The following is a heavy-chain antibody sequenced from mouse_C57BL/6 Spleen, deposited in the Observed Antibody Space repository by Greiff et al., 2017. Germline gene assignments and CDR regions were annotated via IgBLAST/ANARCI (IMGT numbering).Heavy chain of an antibody. V-gene: IGHV1-62-2*01. D-gene: IGHD2-2*01. Sequence: QVQLKESGAELVKPGASVKLSCKASGYTFTEYTIHWVKQRSGQGLEWIGWFYPGSGSLKYNEKFKDKATLTADKSSSTVYMELSRLTSEDSAVYFCARHEEGYGYGWYFDVWGTGTTVTVSA. J-gene: IGHJ1*02. CDR3: ARHEEGYGYGWYFDV. CDR2: FYPGSGSL. CDR1: GYTFTEYT.